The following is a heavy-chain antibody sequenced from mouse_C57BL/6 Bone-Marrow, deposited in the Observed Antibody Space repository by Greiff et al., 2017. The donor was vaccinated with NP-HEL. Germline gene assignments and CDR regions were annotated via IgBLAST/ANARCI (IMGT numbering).Heavy chain of an antibody. CDR1: GYSITSGYY. J-gene: IGHJ4*01. CDR3: ARGVPYYAMDY. D-gene: IGHD2-14*01. Sequence: EVKLVESGPGLVKPSQSLSLTCSVTGYSITSGYYWNWIRQFPGNKLEWMGYISYDGSNNYNPSLKNRISITRDTSKNQFFLKLNSVTTEDTATYYCARGVPYYAMDYWGQGTSVTVSS. V-gene: IGHV3-6*01. CDR2: ISYDGSN.